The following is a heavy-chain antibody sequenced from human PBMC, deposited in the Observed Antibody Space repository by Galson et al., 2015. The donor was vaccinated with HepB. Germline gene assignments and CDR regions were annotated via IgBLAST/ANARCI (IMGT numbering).Heavy chain of an antibody. J-gene: IGHJ4*02. V-gene: IGHV3-21*04. CDR3: ARDPNETNQFDY. D-gene: IGHD1-1*01. CDR2: ISSSSSYI. CDR1: GFTFSSYS. Sequence: SLRLSCAASGFTFSSYSMNWVRQAPGKGLEWVSSISSSSSYIYYADSVKGRFTISRDNAKNSLYLQMNSLRAEDTAVYYCARDPNETNQFDYWGQGTLVTVSS.